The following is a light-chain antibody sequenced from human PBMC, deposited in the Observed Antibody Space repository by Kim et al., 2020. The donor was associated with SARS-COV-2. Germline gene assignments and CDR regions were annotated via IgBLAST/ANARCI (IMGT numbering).Light chain of an antibody. CDR3: QQYNNWPPLT. V-gene: IGKV3-15*01. CDR2: GAS. CDR1: QSISSN. J-gene: IGKJ4*01. Sequence: EIVMTQSPATLSVSPGERATLSCRASQSISSNLAWYQHKPGQAPRLLIYGASTRATGIPANFSGSGSGTEFTLTISSLQSEDFAVYYCQQYNNWPPLTFGGGTKVDIK.